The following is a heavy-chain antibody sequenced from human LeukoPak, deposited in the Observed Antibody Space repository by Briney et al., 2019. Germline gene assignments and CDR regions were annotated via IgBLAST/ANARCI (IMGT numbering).Heavy chain of an antibody. CDR3: ARGGSDILTQHDY. Sequence: KAGGSLILSCAASGFTFSSYSMNWVRPAPGRGREWVSSISISSRYIYYADSVKGRFTISRDNAKNSLYLQMNSLRAEDTAVYYCARGGSDILTQHDYWGQGTLVAVSS. J-gene: IGHJ4*02. CDR1: GFTFSSYS. V-gene: IGHV3-21*01. D-gene: IGHD3-9*01. CDR2: ISISSRYI.